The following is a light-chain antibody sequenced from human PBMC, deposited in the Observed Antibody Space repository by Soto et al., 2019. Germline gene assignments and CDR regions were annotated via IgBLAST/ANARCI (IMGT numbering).Light chain of an antibody. J-gene: IGKJ1*01. V-gene: IGKV1-5*01. CDR1: QRISNW. CDR3: QQYNSYPRK. Sequence: IQVTQSPSTLSASVGERVTITCRASQRISNWLAWYQQIPGKAPKLLIYDASSLESGVPSRFSGSGSGTEFTLTISSLQPDDFATYYCQQYNSYPRKFGQGTKVDIK. CDR2: DAS.